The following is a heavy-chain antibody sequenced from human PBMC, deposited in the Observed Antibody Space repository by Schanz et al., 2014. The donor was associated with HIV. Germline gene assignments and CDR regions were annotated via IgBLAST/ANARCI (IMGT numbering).Heavy chain of an antibody. V-gene: IGHV3-43*01. D-gene: IGHD3-3*01. CDR3: AREAYYFDFWNGQYYYYGLDV. CDR2: ISSDGGHS. Sequence: EVHLVESGGVVVQPGGSLRLACVVSGFTFTDYSLHWVRQAPGKGLEWLSVISSDGGHSYYADSVKGRFTISRDNAKNSLFLQMNSLKDDDTAVYYCAREAYYFDFWNGQYYYYGLDVWGQGTTVTVSS. J-gene: IGHJ6*02. CDR1: GFTFTDYS.